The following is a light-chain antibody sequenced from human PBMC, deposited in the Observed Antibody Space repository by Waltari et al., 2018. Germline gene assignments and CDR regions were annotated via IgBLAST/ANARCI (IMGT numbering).Light chain of an antibody. Sequence: QSMLTQPSSPSGAPGQRVTISCSGSSSNIGSNYVYWYQRLPGTAPKLLIYRNNQPPSGVPDRFSGSKSVTSASLAISGLRSEDEADYYCAAFDDSLHGWMFGGGTKLTVL. J-gene: IGLJ3*02. CDR3: AAFDDSLHGWM. V-gene: IGLV1-47*01. CDR2: RNN. CDR1: SSNIGSNY.